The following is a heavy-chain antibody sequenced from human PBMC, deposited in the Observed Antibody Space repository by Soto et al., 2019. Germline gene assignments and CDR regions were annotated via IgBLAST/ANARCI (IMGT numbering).Heavy chain of an antibody. Sequence: QITLKESGPTLVKPTQTLTLTCTFSGFSLSTSGVGLGWIRQPPGKALEWLAIIDWDDDKRYSPSLKSRLTITKGTSKNHVVLKMTNMDPVDTATYYCARHIPSGYNDAFDTWGQGTMVTVSS. CDR1: GFSLSTSGVG. CDR3: ARHIPSGYNDAFDT. J-gene: IGHJ3*02. V-gene: IGHV2-5*02. D-gene: IGHD3-9*01. CDR2: IDWDDDK.